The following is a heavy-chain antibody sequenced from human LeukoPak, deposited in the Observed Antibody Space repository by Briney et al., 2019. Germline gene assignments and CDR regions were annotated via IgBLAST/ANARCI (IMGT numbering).Heavy chain of an antibody. Sequence: PGGSLRLSCAASGFIASTFWMHWVRQAPGKGLVWVARINVEGDYIDYAESVKGRFTISRDSAKNSLYLQMNSLRPEGTGVYYCARDLTGPYDHWGQGTLVTVSS. V-gene: IGHV3-74*01. CDR2: INVEGDYI. CDR1: GFIASTFW. J-gene: IGHJ4*02. CDR3: ARDLTGPYDH. D-gene: IGHD3-22*01.